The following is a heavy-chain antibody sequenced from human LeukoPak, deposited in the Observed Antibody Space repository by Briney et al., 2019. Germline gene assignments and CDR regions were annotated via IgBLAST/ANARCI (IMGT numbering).Heavy chain of an antibody. CDR1: GYTFNTYG. J-gene: IGHJ5*02. CDR3: ARSRIAELFDP. D-gene: IGHD6-13*01. V-gene: IGHV1-18*01. Sequence: ASVKVSCKASGYTFNTYGITWVRQAPGQGLEWMGWISGYNGKTKYAQKLQDRVTMTTDTSTSTAYMELRSLRSDDTAVYYCARSRIAELFDPWGQGTLVTVSS. CDR2: ISGYNGKT.